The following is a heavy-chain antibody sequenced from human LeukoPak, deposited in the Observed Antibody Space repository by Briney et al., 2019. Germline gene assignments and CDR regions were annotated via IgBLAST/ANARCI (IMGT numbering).Heavy chain of an antibody. J-gene: IGHJ4*02. V-gene: IGHV2-5*02. Sequence: SGPTLVIPTQTRMLTCTFSGFSLSTSGVGVGWIRQPPGKALEWLALIYWDDDKRYSPSLKSRLTITKDTSKNQVVLTMTNMDPVDTATYYCAHSQGDYGDYLYYFDYWGQGTLVTVSS. CDR1: GFSLSTSGVG. D-gene: IGHD4-17*01. CDR3: AHSQGDYGDYLYYFDY. CDR2: IYWDDDK.